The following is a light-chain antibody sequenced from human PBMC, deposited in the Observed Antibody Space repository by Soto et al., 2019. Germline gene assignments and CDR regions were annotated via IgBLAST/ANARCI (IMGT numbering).Light chain of an antibody. CDR3: CSYAGSYSLYV. V-gene: IGLV2-11*01. Sequence: QSVLTQPRSVSGSPGQSVTISCTGTSSDVGGYNYVSWYQQHPGKVPKLMIYDVIHRPSGVPDRFSGSKSGNTASLTISGFQAEDEADYYCCSYAGSYSLYVFGTGT. CDR2: DVI. J-gene: IGLJ1*01. CDR1: SSDVGGYNY.